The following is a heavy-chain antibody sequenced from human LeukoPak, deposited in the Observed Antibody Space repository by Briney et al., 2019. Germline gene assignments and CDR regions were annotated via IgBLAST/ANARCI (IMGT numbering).Heavy chain of an antibody. V-gene: IGHV3-23*01. D-gene: IGHD6-19*01. CDR1: GFTLSDYP. CDR3: AIDLDSSGRYGDNWLDP. J-gene: IGHJ5*02. CDR2: ISTSGDT. Sequence: GGSLTLSCVVSGFTLSDYPMNWVRQAPGKGLEWVSLISTSGDTYYSDSVKGRFTISRDNSKNTLFVQMSSLRAEDTAIYYCAIDLDSSGRYGDNWLDPWGQGTLVTVSS.